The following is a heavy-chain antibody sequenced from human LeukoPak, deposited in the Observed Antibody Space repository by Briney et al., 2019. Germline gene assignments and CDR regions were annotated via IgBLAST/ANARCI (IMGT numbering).Heavy chain of an antibody. CDR3: AREESGSYWGAFDI. D-gene: IGHD1-26*01. CDR1: GYSFTSYW. Sequence: GESLKISCKGSGYSFTSYWIGWVRQMPGKGLEWMGIIYPGDSDTRYSPSFQGQVTISADKSISTAYLQWSSLKASDTAMYYCAREESGSYWGAFDIWAKGQWSPSLQ. CDR2: IYPGDSDT. V-gene: IGHV5-51*01. J-gene: IGHJ3*02.